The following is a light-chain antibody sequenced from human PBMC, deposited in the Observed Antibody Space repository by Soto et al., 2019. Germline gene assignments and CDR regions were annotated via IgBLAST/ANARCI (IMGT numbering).Light chain of an antibody. V-gene: IGLV1-51*01. CDR2: DNN. J-gene: IGLJ3*02. CDR3: GTWDSSLSAAV. Sequence: QSVLTQTPSASGTPGQRVTISCSGSNSNMGRNYVYWYQQVPGTAPKLLIYDNNKRPSGIPDRFSGSKSGTSATLGITGLQTGDEADYYCGTWDSSLSAAVFGGGTKLTVL. CDR1: NSNMGRNY.